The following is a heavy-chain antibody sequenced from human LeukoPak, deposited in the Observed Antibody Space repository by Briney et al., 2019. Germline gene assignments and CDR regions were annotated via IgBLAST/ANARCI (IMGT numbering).Heavy chain of an antibody. V-gene: IGHV4-59*08. Sequence: SETLSLTCTVSGGSISSNYWSWIRQPPGKGLEWIGYISYSGSTNYNPSLKSRVTISVDTSKNQFSLKLSSVTAADTAVYYCAKRGSSWLFDYWAQGTLVTVSS. CDR1: GGSISSNY. CDR2: ISYSGST. J-gene: IGHJ4*02. CDR3: AKRGSSWLFDY. D-gene: IGHD6-13*01.